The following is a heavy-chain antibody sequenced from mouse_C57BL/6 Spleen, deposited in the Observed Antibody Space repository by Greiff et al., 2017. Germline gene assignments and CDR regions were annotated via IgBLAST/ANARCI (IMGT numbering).Heavy chain of an antibody. CDR1: GYTFTDHT. V-gene: IGHV1-78*01. CDR2: IYPRDGST. CDR3: ATIYYYGSSHFDY. D-gene: IGHD1-1*01. J-gene: IGHJ2*01. Sequence: VHLVESDAELVKPGASVKISCKVSGYTFTDHTIHWMKQRPEQGLEWIGYIYPRDGSTKYNEKFKGKATLTADKSSSTAYMQLNSLTSEDSAVYFCATIYYYGSSHFDYWGQGTTLTVSS.